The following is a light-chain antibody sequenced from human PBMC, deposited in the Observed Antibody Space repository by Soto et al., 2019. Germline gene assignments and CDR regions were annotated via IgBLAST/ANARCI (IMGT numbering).Light chain of an antibody. CDR2: GAS. CDR1: QSVSGN. Sequence: EIVMTQSPATLSVSPGERATLSCRASQSVSGNLAWYQQKPGQAPRLLIYGASIRGTGVPARFSGGGSGTEFTLTISSLQSEDFAVYYCQQFNTWPRDTFGQGTKVDIK. V-gene: IGKV3-15*01. CDR3: QQFNTWPRDT. J-gene: IGKJ1*01.